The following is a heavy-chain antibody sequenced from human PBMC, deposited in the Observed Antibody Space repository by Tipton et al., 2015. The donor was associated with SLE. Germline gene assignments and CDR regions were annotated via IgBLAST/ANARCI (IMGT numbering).Heavy chain of an antibody. CDR3: AREYSGTYYFYGLDV. D-gene: IGHD5-12*01. J-gene: IGHJ6*02. Sequence: LRLSCTVSGFSIITDFSWGWIRQPPGEGLEWIGSLSHSGSTYYNPSLKSRVTISLDASKNQFSLNLRSVTAADTAVYFCAREYSGTYYFYGLDVWGHGTTVTVS. V-gene: IGHV4-38-2*02. CDR2: LSHSGST. CDR1: GFSIITDFS.